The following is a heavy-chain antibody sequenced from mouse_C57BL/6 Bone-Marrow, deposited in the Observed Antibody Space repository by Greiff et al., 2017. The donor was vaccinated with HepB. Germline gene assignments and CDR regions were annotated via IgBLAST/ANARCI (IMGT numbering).Heavy chain of an antibody. Sequence: QVQLQQPGAELVRPGSSVKLSCKASGYTFTSYWMDWVKQRPGQGLEWIGNIYPSDSETHYNQKFKDQATLTVDKSSSTAYMQLSSLTSEDSAVYYSASGIYRNPYYFHYWGKGTTRPVSS. D-gene: IGHD2-5*01. CDR1: GYTFTSYW. V-gene: IGHV1-61*01. J-gene: IGHJ2*01. CDR3: ASGIYRNPYYFHY. CDR2: IYPSDSET.